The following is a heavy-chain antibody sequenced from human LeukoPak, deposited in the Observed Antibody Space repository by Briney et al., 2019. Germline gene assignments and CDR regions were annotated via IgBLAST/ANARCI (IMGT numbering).Heavy chain of an antibody. D-gene: IGHD2-2*01. V-gene: IGHV4-59*11. CDR3: ASRYQQTDRHKNPRNNWFDP. CDR1: GGSLSSHY. J-gene: IGHJ5*02. CDR2: IYYSGTT. Sequence: SETLSLTCTVSGGSLSSHYWSWIRQPPGKGLEWIGYIYYSGTTNYNPSLKSRVTISVDTSKNQFSLKLSSVTAADTAVYYCASRYQQTDRHKNPRNNWFDPWGQGILVTVSS.